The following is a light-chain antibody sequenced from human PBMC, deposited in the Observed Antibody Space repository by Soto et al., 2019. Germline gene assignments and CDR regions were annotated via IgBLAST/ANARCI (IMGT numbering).Light chain of an antibody. CDR2: SAS. Sequence: DIQMTQSPSSLSASVGDRVTVTCRASQNIYNYLHWYQQKPGKAPKLLIYSASRVQSGVPLRFSGSGSGTDFTLTITSLQPEDFGTYYCEQTHTTPVTFGQGIRLDFK. V-gene: IGKV1-39*01. CDR1: QNIYNY. CDR3: EQTHTTPVT. J-gene: IGKJ5*01.